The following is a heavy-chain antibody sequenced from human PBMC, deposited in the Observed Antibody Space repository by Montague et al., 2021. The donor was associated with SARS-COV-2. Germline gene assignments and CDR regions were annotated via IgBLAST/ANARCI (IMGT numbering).Heavy chain of an antibody. CDR3: ARHSGDYTIFGVVIYYMDV. Sequence: SETLSFTCTVSGGSISRSSHYWGWIRQPPGKGLEWIGSIYYSGSTYYNPSLKSRVTISVDTSKNQFSLKLSSVTAADTAVFYCARHSGDYTIFGVVIYYMDVWGKGTTVTVSS. J-gene: IGHJ6*03. D-gene: IGHD3-3*01. V-gene: IGHV4-39*01. CDR2: IYYSGST. CDR1: GGSISRSSHY.